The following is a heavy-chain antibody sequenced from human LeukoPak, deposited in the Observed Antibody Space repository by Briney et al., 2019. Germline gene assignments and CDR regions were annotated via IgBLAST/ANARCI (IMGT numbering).Heavy chain of an antibody. CDR2: IYYSGST. CDR1: GGSISSSSYY. Sequence: SETLSLTCTVSGGSISSSSYYWGWIRQPPGKGLEWIGSIYYSGSTCYNPSLKSRVTISVDTSKNRFSLKLSSVTAADTAVYYCARGSSTVTTYHDAFDIWGQGTMVTVSS. D-gene: IGHD4-17*01. CDR3: ARGSSTVTTYHDAFDI. J-gene: IGHJ3*02. V-gene: IGHV4-39*07.